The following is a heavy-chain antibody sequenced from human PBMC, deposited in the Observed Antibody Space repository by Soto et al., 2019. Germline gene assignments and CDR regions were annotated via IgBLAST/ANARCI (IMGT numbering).Heavy chain of an antibody. V-gene: IGHV3-23*01. CDR1: GFILSSYA. J-gene: IGHJ4*02. CDR2: ISGSGGST. Sequence: GGSLGLSCAASGFILSSYAMSWVRQAPGKGLEWVSVISGSGGSTYYADSVKGRFTISRDNSKNTVYLEMNSLRAEDTAVYYCAKGGAYSSSWHRNDYWGQGTLVTVSS. CDR3: AKGGAYSSSWHRNDY. D-gene: IGHD6-13*01.